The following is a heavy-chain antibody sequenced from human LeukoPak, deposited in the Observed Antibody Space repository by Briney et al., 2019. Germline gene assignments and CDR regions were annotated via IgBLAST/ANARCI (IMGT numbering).Heavy chain of an antibody. V-gene: IGHV3-66*01. CDR3: ARDRGGSGSYGSYYYGMDV. D-gene: IGHD3-10*01. CDR2: IYSAGET. J-gene: IGHJ6*02. Sequence: PGGSLRLSCAASGFTVSRSPMSWVRQAPGKGLEWVAVIYSAGETYYVDSVKGRFTFSRDNTKNSLYLQMNSLRAEDTAVYYCARDRGGSGSYGSYYYGMDVWGQGTTVTVSS. CDR1: GFTVSRSP.